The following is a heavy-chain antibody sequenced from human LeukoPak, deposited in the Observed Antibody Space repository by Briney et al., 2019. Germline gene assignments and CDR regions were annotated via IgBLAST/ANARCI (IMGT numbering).Heavy chain of an antibody. D-gene: IGHD1-7*01. V-gene: IGHV3-23*01. Sequence: GGSLRLPCAASGFTFSNYAMSWVRQAPGKGLECVSAISGSGTTTHYADSVKGRFTVSRDNSKNTVFLQMHSLGAEDTAVYYCSKGETDTGTLTHVYWGQGTLVTVSS. CDR1: GFTFSNYA. CDR2: ISGSGTTT. CDR3: SKGETDTGTLTHVY. J-gene: IGHJ4*02.